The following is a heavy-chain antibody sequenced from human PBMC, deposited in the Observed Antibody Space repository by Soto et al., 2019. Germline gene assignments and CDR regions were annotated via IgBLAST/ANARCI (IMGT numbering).Heavy chain of an antibody. D-gene: IGHD6-13*01. CDR2: SDYSGST. CDR1: GGSISTYY. CDR3: ARTGYSSSWSYFDY. J-gene: IGHJ4*02. V-gene: IGHV4-59*01. Sequence: QVQLQESGPGLVKPSETLSLTCTVSGGSISTYYWSWIRQPPGKGLEWIAYSDYSGSTNYNPSLRSRVTISVDTSEVQFSLTLSSVTAADTAVYYCARTGYSSSWSYFDYWGQGNLVTVSS.